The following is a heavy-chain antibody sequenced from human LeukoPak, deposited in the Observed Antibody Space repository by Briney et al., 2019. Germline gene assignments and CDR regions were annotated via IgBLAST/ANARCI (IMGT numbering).Heavy chain of an antibody. V-gene: IGHV4-31*03. J-gene: IGHJ4*02. Sequence: SETLSLTCTVSGDFISSGGFYWSWIRQHPGKGLEWIGYIYYSGSTYYNPSLKSRVTISVDTSKNQFSLKLSSVTAADTAVYYCARYGDYELFDYWGQGTLVTVSS. CDR3: ARYGDYELFDY. D-gene: IGHD4-17*01. CDR2: IYYSGST. CDR1: GDFISSGGFY.